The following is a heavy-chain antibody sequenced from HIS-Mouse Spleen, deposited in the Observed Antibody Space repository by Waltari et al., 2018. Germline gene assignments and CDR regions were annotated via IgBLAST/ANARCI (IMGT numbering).Heavy chain of an antibody. Sequence: QLQLQESGPGLVKPSETLSLTCTVPGGPTSSSSYYRVWIRQPPGKGLEWIGSIYYSGSTYYNPSLKSRVTISVDTSKNQFSLKLSSVTAADTAVYYCAREIPYSSSWYDWYFDLWGRGTLVTVSS. CDR2: IYYSGST. D-gene: IGHD6-13*01. CDR3: AREIPYSSSWYDWYFDL. V-gene: IGHV4-39*07. CDR1: GGPTSSSSYY. J-gene: IGHJ2*01.